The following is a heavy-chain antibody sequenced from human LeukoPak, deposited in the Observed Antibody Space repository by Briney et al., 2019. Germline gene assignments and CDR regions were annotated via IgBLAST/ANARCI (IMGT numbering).Heavy chain of an antibody. CDR3: YSHRSEGSYPLDS. D-gene: IGHD6-13*01. J-gene: IGHJ4*02. CDR1: GGFILQYF. CDR2: IYSTGGT. Sequence: SETLSLTCLGSGGFILQYFWDWLRQPPGRGLEWIGHIYSTGGTTYSPSLKSRVLMSADTSKNQFSLKVTSVTAADTAVSSWYSHRSEGSYPLDSWGQGALVTVSS. V-gene: IGHV4-59*08.